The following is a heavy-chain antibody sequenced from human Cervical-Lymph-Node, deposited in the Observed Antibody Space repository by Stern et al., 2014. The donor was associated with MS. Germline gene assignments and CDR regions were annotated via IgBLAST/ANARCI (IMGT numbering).Heavy chain of an antibody. V-gene: IGHV1-69*01. CDR3: AREADSSGYYFPY. D-gene: IGHD3-22*01. J-gene: IGHJ4*02. CDR1: GGTFSRYI. CDR2: IIPMYGTP. Sequence: DQLVESGPEVKKPGSSVKVSCKASGGTFSRYIITWVRQAPGQGLEWMGGIIPMYGTPNYAQKFQGRVTITADESTSTAYMELSSLRSEDTAMYYCAREADSSGYYFPYWGQGTLVTVSS.